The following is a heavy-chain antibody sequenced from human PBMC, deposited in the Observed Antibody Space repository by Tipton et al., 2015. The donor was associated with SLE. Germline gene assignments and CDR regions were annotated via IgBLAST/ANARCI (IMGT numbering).Heavy chain of an antibody. J-gene: IGHJ6*03. CDR3: ARDNFWNRGYYFGGGEDYYYYYMDV. CDR1: GGSISGYY. CDR2: ISFSGLT. D-gene: IGHD3-3*01. V-gene: IGHV4-59*12. Sequence: TLSLTCTVSGGSISGYYWSWVRQPPGKGLEWIGYISFSGLTNYNPSVRSRVSTSMDTSKNQFSLQMSSVTAADTALYYCARDNFWNRGYYFGGGEDYYYYYMDVWGKGPRSPSP.